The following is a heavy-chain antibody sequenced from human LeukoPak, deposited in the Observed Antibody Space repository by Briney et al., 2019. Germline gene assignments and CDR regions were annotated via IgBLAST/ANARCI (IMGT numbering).Heavy chain of an antibody. J-gene: IGHJ4*02. CDR2: IYYSGST. D-gene: IGHD3-22*01. CDR3: ARAPYYYDSSGYYSFDY. V-gene: IGHV4-59*01. CDR1: GGSISSYY. Sequence: SETLSLTCTVSGGSISSYYWSWIRQPPGKGLEWIGYIYYSGSTNYNPSLKSRVTISVDTSKNQFSLKLSSVTAADTAAYYCARAPYYYDSSGYYSFDYWGQGTLVTVSS.